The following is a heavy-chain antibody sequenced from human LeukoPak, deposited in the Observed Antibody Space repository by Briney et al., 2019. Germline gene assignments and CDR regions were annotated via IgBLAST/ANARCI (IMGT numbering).Heavy chain of an antibody. J-gene: IGHJ4*02. CDR1: GFTFSRHW. V-gene: IGHV3-7*01. Sequence: GGSLRLSCAASGFTFSRHWMSWVRQAPGKGLEWVANIKQDGSEKYYVDSVKGRFTISRDNARNSLYLQMSSLRVEDTAFYYCARDRSRVDYWGQGALVTVSS. D-gene: IGHD3-10*01. CDR3: ARDRSRVDY. CDR2: IKQDGSEK.